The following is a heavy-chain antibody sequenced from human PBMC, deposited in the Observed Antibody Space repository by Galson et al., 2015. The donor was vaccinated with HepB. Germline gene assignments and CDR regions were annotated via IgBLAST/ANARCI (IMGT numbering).Heavy chain of an antibody. CDR3: IRMADLSGYSSS. J-gene: IGHJ4*02. D-gene: IGHD6-13*01. Sequence: SLRLSCAASGFTFSGSAIHWVRQTSGKGLEWVGHIRSKATNYATAYAASLKGRFTISRGDSKNTAYLHMKSLKTEDTAVYYCIRMADLSGYSSSWGQGTLVTVSS. CDR1: GFTFSGSA. V-gene: IGHV3-73*01. CDR2: IRSKATNYAT.